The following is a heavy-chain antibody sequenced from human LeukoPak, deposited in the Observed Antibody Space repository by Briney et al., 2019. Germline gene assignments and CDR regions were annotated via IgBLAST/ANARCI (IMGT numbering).Heavy chain of an antibody. CDR2: INADKGNT. D-gene: IGHD2-2*01. Sequence: GASVKVSCKASGYTFTNYAMHWVRQAPGQRLEWMGCINADKGNTKSSQKFQGRVTITRDTSASTAYMELSSLRSEDTAVYYCARDLYCSSTSCYDLGYWGQGTLVTVSS. CDR1: GYTFTNYA. V-gene: IGHV1-3*01. J-gene: IGHJ4*02. CDR3: ARDLYCSSTSCYDLGY.